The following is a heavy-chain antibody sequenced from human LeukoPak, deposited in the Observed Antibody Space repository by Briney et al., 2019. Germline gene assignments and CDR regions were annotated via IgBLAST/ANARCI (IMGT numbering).Heavy chain of an antibody. Sequence: ASVKVSCKASGYAFTSYDINWVRQATGQGLEWMGWMNPNSGNTGYAQKFQGRVTMTRNTSISTAYMELSSLRSEDTAVYYCARVGIVVVPADIAEYFQHWGQGTLVTVSS. CDR3: ARVGIVVVPADIAEYFQH. V-gene: IGHV1-8*01. D-gene: IGHD2-2*03. J-gene: IGHJ1*01. CDR1: GYAFTSYD. CDR2: MNPNSGNT.